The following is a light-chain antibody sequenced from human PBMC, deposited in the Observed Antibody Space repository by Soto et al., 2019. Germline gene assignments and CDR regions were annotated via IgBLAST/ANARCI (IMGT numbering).Light chain of an antibody. CDR1: RIVAAIY. Sequence: VLRNSPGTRSLSPGERPTLSCRAVRIVAAIYLAWYQQKPGGAPRLLFYAATRRATGIPDRFSGSGSGTDFTLTISTLEPDDFAVYYCHHFGSSPETFGQGTKVE. J-gene: IGKJ1*01. CDR3: HHFGSSPET. CDR2: AAT. V-gene: IGKV3-20*01.